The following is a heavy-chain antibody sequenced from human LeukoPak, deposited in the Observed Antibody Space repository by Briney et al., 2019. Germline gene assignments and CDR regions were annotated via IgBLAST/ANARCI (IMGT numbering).Heavy chain of an antibody. D-gene: IGHD4-23*01. Sequence: ASVKVSCKASGYTFTSYGISWVRQAPGQGLEWMGWISAYNGNTNYAQKLQGRVTMTADTSTSTAYMELSSLRSDDTAVYYCARDDYGGDDAFDIWGQGTMVTVSS. CDR2: ISAYNGNT. CDR1: GYTFTSYG. CDR3: ARDDYGGDDAFDI. V-gene: IGHV1-18*01. J-gene: IGHJ3*02.